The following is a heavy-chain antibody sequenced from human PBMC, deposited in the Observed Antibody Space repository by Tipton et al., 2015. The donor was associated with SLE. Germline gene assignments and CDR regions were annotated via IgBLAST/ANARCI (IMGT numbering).Heavy chain of an antibody. CDR1: GYSFTSYW. V-gene: IGHV5-51*01. D-gene: IGHD6-13*01. J-gene: IGHJ4*02. Sequence: VQLVQSGAEVKKPGESLKISCKGSGYSFTSYWIGWGRQMPGKGLEWMGIISPDDSDTRHSPSFQGPVTISSDQSISTAYLQWSSLKAAGTAMYYCARHVFDSSSWFADYWGQGSLVTVSS. CDR2: ISPDDSDT. CDR3: ARHVFDSSSWFADY.